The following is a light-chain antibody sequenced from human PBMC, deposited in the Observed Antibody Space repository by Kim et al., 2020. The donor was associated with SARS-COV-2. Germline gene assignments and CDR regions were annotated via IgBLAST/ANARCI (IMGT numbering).Light chain of an antibody. CDR1: SGHSIYA. V-gene: IGLV4-69*01. CDR3: QTLGTGIRV. Sequence: ASVKLTCTPNSGHSIYAIAWHQHKPAKGPRYLMKLNSDGSHSKGDGIPDRFSGSSSGAERYLTISSLQSEGEADYYCQTLGTGIRVFGGGTKLTVL. J-gene: IGLJ2*01. CDR2: LNSDGSH.